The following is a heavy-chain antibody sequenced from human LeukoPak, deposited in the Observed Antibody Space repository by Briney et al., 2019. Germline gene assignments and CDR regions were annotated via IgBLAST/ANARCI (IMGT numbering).Heavy chain of an antibody. CDR1: GFTFSSYS. D-gene: IGHD5-24*01. J-gene: IGHJ4*02. V-gene: IGHV3-21*01. Sequence: GGSLRPSRAASGFTFSSYSMNWVRQAPGKGLEWGSSISSSSSYIYYADSVKGRFTISRDNAKNSLNLQMNSLRAEDTAVYYCARDGGDGYSHFDYWGQGTLVTVSS. CDR2: ISSSSSYI. CDR3: ARDGGDGYSHFDY.